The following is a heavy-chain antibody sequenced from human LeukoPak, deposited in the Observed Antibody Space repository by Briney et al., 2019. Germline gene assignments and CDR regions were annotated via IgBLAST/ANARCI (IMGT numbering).Heavy chain of an antibody. V-gene: IGHV4-4*07. Sequence: PSETLSLTCTVSGGSISSYYWSWIRQPAGKGLEWIGRIYNSGRTNYNPSLTIPVTMSVDPSTLQFSLKLSSVTAAYTAVYYCARDWNGIDVWGQGTTVTVSS. J-gene: IGHJ6*02. CDR3: ARDWNGIDV. D-gene: IGHD3-3*01. CDR1: GGSISSYY. CDR2: IYNSGRT.